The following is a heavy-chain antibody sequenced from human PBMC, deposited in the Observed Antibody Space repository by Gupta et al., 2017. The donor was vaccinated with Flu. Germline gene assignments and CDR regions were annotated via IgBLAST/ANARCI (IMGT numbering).Heavy chain of an antibody. Sequence: SSYYWGWIRQPPGKGLEWMGSIYYSGSTYYNPSLKSRVTISVDTSKNQFSLKLSSVTAADTAVYYCASTIYSSWELREFDYWGQGTLVTVSS. J-gene: IGHJ4*02. V-gene: IGHV4-39*01. CDR1: SSYY. D-gene: IGHD1-26*01. CDR3: ASTIYSSWELREFDY. CDR2: IYYSGST.